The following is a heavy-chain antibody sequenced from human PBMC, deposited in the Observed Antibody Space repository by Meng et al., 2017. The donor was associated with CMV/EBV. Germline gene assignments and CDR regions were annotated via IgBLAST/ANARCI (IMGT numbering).Heavy chain of an antibody. V-gene: IGHV3-7*01. CDR3: ARAPTYYYDSSGYYGLGFDY. Sequence: GGSLRLSCAASGFTFSSYWMSWVRQAPGKGLEWVANIKQDGSEKYYVDSVKGRFTISRDNAKNSLYLQMNSLRAEDTAVYYCARAPTYYYDSSGYYGLGFDYWGQGTLVTVSS. CDR2: IKQDGSEK. J-gene: IGHJ4*02. CDR1: GFTFSSYW. D-gene: IGHD3-22*01.